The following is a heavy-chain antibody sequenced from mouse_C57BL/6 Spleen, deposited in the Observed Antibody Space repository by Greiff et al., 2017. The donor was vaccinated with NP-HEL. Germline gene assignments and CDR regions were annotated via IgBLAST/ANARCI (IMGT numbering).Heavy chain of an antibody. D-gene: IGHD1-1*01. V-gene: IGHV1-66*01. Sequence: VNVVESGPELVKPGASVKISCKASGYSFTSYYIHWVKQRPGQGLEWIGWIYPGSGNTKYNEKFKGKATLTADTSSSTAYMQLSSLTSEDSAVYYCARGDYYGSSPFAYWGQGTLVTVSA. CDR2: IYPGSGNT. J-gene: IGHJ3*01. CDR1: GYSFTSYY. CDR3: ARGDYYGSSPFAY.